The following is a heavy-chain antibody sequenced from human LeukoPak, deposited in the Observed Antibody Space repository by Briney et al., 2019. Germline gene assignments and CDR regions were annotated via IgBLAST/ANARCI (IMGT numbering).Heavy chain of an antibody. J-gene: IGHJ4*02. CDR2: IIPILGIA. Sequence: SVKVSCKASGGTFSSYAISWVRQAPGQGLEWMGRIIPILGIANYAQKFPGRVTITADKSTSTAYMELSSLRSEDTAVYYRARAIQAGLEEGYYFDYWGQGTLVTVSS. V-gene: IGHV1-69*04. CDR3: ARAIQAGLEEGYYFDY. D-gene: IGHD1-1*01. CDR1: GGTFSSYA.